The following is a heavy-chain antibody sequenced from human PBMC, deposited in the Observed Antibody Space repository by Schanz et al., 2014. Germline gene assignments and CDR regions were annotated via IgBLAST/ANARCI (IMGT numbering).Heavy chain of an antibody. CDR3: ATGLGPAYAFDI. V-gene: IGHV7-4-1*02. Sequence: QVQLVQSGSELKKPGASVKVSCKASGYTFTDYTMNWVRQAPGQGLDWMGWITTKTANPTYAQGFTGRFVFSVDTSIPPAYLQISSLKAEDTAVYYCATGLGPAYAFDIWGQGTVVTVSS. J-gene: IGHJ3*02. D-gene: IGHD3-9*01. CDR2: ITTKTANP. CDR1: GYTFTDYT.